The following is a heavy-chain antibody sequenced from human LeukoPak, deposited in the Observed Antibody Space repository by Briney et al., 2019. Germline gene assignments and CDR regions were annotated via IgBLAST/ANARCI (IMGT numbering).Heavy chain of an antibody. CDR3: VRGQGYSYGAY. J-gene: IGHJ4*02. D-gene: IGHD5-18*01. CDR2: ISSTSDYI. V-gene: IGHV3-21*01. Sequence: GSLRLSCAASGFTFSSYSMNWVRQAPGKGLEWVSSISSTSDYIYYADSVKGRFTIYRDNAKNSLYLQMNSLRAEDTAVYYCVRGQGYSYGAYWGQGTLVTVSS. CDR1: GFTFSSYS.